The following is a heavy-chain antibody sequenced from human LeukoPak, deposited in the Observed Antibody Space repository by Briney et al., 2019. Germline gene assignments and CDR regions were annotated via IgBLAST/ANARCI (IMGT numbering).Heavy chain of an antibody. V-gene: IGHV4-59*08. Sequence: SETLSLTCTVSGGSISSYYWSWIRQPPGKGLEWIGYIYYSGSTNYNPSLKSRVTISVDTSKNQFSLKLSSVTAADTAVYYCARHRGIAARPDYWGQGTLVTVSP. J-gene: IGHJ4*02. D-gene: IGHD6-6*01. CDR2: IYYSGST. CDR3: ARHRGIAARPDY. CDR1: GGSISSYY.